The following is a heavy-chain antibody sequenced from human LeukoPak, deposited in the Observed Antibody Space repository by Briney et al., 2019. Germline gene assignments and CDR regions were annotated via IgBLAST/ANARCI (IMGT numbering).Heavy chain of an antibody. D-gene: IGHD5-18*01. CDR2: ISGSGGST. CDR3: AKGTGYSYAYSFDY. V-gene: IGHV3-23*01. Sequence: GGSLRLSCAASGFTFSSYAMSWVRQAPGKGLEWVSAISGSGGSTCYADSVKGRFTISRDNSKNTLYLQMNSLRAEDTAVYYCAKGTGYSYAYSFDYWGQGTLVTVSS. J-gene: IGHJ4*02. CDR1: GFTFSSYA.